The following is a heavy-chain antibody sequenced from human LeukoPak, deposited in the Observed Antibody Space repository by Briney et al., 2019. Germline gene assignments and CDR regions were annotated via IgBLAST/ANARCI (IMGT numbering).Heavy chain of an antibody. CDR1: LGSISSSSYY. CDR2: IYYSGST. J-gene: IGHJ3*02. CDR3: ARHSLYSSGYAFDI. D-gene: IGHD6-19*01. Sequence: PSETLSLTYTLSLGSISSSSYYWGWIRQPPGKGLEWIGSIYYSGSTYYNPSLKSRVTISVDTSKNQFSLKLSSVTAADTAVYYCARHSLYSSGYAFDIWGQGTMVTVSS. V-gene: IGHV4-39*01.